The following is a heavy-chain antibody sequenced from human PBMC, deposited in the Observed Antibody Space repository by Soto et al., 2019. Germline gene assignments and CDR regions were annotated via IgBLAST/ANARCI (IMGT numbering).Heavy chain of an antibody. D-gene: IGHD3-22*01. CDR3: AKVICSSGYCHYEYFQH. V-gene: IGHV3-23*01. J-gene: IGHJ1*01. Sequence: SGFTFSSYAMSWVRQAPGKGLEWVSAISGSGGSTYYADSVKGRFTISRDNSKNTLYLQMNSLRAEDTAVYYCAKVICSSGYCHYEYFQHWGQGTLVTVSS. CDR2: ISGSGGST. CDR1: GFTFSSYA.